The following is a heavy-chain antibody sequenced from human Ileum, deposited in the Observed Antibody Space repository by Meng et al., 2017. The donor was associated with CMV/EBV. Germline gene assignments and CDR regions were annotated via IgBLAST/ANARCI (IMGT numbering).Heavy chain of an antibody. D-gene: IGHD1/OR15-1a*01. CDR1: GGSTSGYY. V-gene: IGHV4-4*07. Sequence: GSGPGLVKPSGTLSLTCAVSGGSTSGYYWSWVRESAGKGLWWIGRVHTSGSTPYNPSLKSRVTMSGDVSKNQFSLKLTSVTAADTAVYYCVKDRSNTWNKDWIDPWGQGTLVTVSS. J-gene: IGHJ5*02. CDR2: VHTSGST. CDR3: VKDRSNTWNKDWIDP.